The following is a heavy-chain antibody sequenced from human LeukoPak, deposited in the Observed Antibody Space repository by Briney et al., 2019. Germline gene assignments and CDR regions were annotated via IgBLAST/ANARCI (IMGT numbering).Heavy chain of an antibody. Sequence: ASXKVSCKASGYTFTNYYIYWVRQAPGQGLEWMGIINPSGGSTKYAQKFQGRVTMTRDTSTSTVYMELSSLRSDDTAVYYCARAYYYDSSGYYPGGDYWGQGTLVTVSS. CDR1: GYTFTNYY. D-gene: IGHD3-22*01. CDR3: ARAYYYDSSGYYPGGDY. J-gene: IGHJ4*02. V-gene: IGHV1-46*01. CDR2: INPSGGST.